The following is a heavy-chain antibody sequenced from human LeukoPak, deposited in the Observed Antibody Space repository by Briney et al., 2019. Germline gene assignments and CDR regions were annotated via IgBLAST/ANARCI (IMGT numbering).Heavy chain of an antibody. J-gene: IGHJ6*04. D-gene: IGHD3-10*01. V-gene: IGHV4-59*01. CDR2: IYHSGST. CDR1: GGSISSYY. CDR3: ARDQGVRGPYYYGMDV. Sequence: SETLSLTCTVSGGSISSYYWSWIRQPPGKGLEWIRYIYHSGSTNHNHSLKSRVTISVDTSNNQFSLKLSSVTAADTAVYYCARDQGVRGPYYYGMDVWGKGTTVTVSS.